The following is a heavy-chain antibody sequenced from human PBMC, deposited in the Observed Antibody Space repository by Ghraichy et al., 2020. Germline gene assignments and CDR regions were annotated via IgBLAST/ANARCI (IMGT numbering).Heavy chain of an antibody. CDR3: ARAGEYYYDSSGYYTY. J-gene: IGHJ4*02. CDR1: GFTFSSHW. CDR2: IKQDESEK. Sequence: GGSLRLSCAASGFTFSSHWMSWVRQAPGKGLEWVANIKQDESEKYYVDSVKGRVTISRDNAKNSLYLQMNSLRVEDTAVYYCARAGEYYYDSSGYYTYWGQGTLAIVS. D-gene: IGHD3-22*01. V-gene: IGHV3-7*01.